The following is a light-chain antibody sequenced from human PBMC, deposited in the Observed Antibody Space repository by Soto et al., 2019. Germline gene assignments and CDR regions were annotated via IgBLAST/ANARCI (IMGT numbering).Light chain of an antibody. V-gene: IGLV6-57*02. J-gene: IGLJ3*02. CDR3: QSYDSRTRWV. Sequence: NFMLTQPHSVSESRGETVTISCTASGASIITNYVQWYQQRPGSAPTTVIYEDNQRPSGVPDRFSGSIDRASNSASLTISGLRPEDEADYYCQSYDSRTRWVFGGGTKVTVL. CDR2: EDN. CDR1: GASIITNY.